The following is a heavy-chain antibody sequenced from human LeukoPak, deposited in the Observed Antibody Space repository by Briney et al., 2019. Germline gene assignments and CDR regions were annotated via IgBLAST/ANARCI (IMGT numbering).Heavy chain of an antibody. D-gene: IGHD2-15*01. J-gene: IGHJ4*02. Sequence: ASVTVSCKASGYTFTGYYMHWVRQAPGQGLEWMGWINPNSGGTNYAQKFQGRITMTRDTSISTAYMELSRLRSDDTAVYYCARDYSGGDYWGQGTLVTVSS. CDR2: INPNSGGT. V-gene: IGHV1-2*02. CDR3: ARDYSGGDY. CDR1: GYTFTGYY.